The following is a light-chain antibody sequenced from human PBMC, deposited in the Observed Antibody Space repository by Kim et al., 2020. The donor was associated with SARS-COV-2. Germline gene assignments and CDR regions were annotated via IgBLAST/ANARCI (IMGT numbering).Light chain of an antibody. V-gene: IGKV3-20*01. CDR1: QSVGSSL. Sequence: EIVLTQSPGTLSLSPGERATLSCRASQSVGSSLLAWYQQKPGQAPRLLIYEAFKRVAGIPDRFSGSGSGTDFTLTISRPEPEDFAMYYCQQYGSSPYSFGQGIKLEI. CDR3: QQYGSSPYS. CDR2: EAF. J-gene: IGKJ2*03.